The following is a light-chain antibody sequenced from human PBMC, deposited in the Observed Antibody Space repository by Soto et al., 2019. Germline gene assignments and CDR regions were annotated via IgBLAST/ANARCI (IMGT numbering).Light chain of an antibody. CDR1: QSVSSY. J-gene: IGKJ4*01. V-gene: IGKV3-11*01. CDR3: QQRSNWPLT. Sequence: EIVLKQSPATLSLPPGERATLSCRASQSVSSYLAWYQQKSGQAPRLLIYDAFKRATGIPARFSGSGSGTDFTLTISSLEPEDFAVYYCQQRSNWPLTFGGGTKVEIK. CDR2: DAF.